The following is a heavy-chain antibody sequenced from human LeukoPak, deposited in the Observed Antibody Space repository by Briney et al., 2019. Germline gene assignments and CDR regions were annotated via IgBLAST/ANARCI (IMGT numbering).Heavy chain of an antibody. D-gene: IGHD6-6*01. CDR2: INPNSGGT. CDR3: ARGISSSGYFQH. CDR1: GYTFTGYY. Sequence: GASVKVSCKASGYTFTGYYMHWVRQAPGQGLEWMGWINPNSGGTNYAQKFQGRVTITADESTSTAYMELSSLRSEDTAVYYCARGISSSGYFQHWGQGTLVTVSS. J-gene: IGHJ1*01. V-gene: IGHV1-2*02.